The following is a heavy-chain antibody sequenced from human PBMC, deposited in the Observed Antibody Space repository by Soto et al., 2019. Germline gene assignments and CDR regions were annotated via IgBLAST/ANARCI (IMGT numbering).Heavy chain of an antibody. CDR2: ISGSGGST. J-gene: IGHJ6*02. CDR3: AKLIRYSYTSGMDV. Sequence: AGGSLRLSCAASGFTFSSYAMSWVRQAPGKGLEWVSAISGSGGSTYYADSVKGRFTISRDNSKNTLYLQMNSLRAEDTAVYYCAKLIRYSYTSGMDVWGQGTTVTVSS. CDR1: GFTFSSYA. D-gene: IGHD5-18*01. V-gene: IGHV3-23*01.